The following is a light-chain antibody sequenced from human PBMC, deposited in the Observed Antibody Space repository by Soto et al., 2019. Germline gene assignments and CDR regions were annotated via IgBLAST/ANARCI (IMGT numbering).Light chain of an antibody. V-gene: IGKV1-39*01. Sequence: DIQMTQSPSSLSASVGETVIISCRASETITRYLNWYQSKPGKAPRLLISGASSLQSGVPSRFSGSYSGTDFTLTINSRQPEDFATYYCQQSYSNPLTFGGGTKVEMK. CDR3: QQSYSNPLT. J-gene: IGKJ4*01. CDR2: GAS. CDR1: ETITRY.